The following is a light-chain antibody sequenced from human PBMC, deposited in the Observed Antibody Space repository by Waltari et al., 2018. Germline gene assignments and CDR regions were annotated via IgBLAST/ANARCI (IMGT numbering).Light chain of an antibody. V-gene: IGLV1-44*01. J-gene: IGLJ3*02. CDR2: SNN. CDR1: SSNIGSNT. Sequence: QTVLTQPPSAFGTPGQRVTIPCSGSSSNIGSNTVNCYQQLPGTAPKLLIYSNNQRPSGVPDRFSGSKSGTSASLAISGLQSEDEADYYCAAWDDSLNGGVFGGGTKLTVL. CDR3: AAWDDSLNGGV.